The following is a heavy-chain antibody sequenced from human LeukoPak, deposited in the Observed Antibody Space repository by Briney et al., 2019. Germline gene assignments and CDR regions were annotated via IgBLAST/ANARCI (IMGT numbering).Heavy chain of an antibody. CDR2: ISSSGSTI. CDR1: GFTFSSYE. CDR3: AKSLEGYYDILTGYYMSSVRGDFDY. V-gene: IGHV3-48*03. Sequence: PGGSLRLSCAASGFTFSSYEMNWVRQAPGKGLEWVSYISSSGSTIYYADSVKGRFTISRDNSKNTLYLQMNSLRAEDTAVYYCAKSLEGYYDILTGYYMSSVRGDFDYWGQGTLVTVSS. D-gene: IGHD3-9*01. J-gene: IGHJ4*02.